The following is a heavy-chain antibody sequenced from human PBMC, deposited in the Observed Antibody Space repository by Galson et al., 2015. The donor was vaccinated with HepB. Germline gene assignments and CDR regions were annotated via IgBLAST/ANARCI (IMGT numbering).Heavy chain of an antibody. CDR2: ISYEGSNT. Sequence: SLRLSCAASGFTFSNFAMHWVRQAPGKGLEWVAVISYEGSNTYFADSVKGRFTISRDNSKNTLYLQMNSLRDEDTAVYYCTRSCSRTSCYSSGMDYWGQGTRVTVSS. CDR1: GFTFSNFA. J-gene: IGHJ4*02. CDR3: TRSCSRTSCYSSGMDY. D-gene: IGHD2-2*01. V-gene: IGHV3-30-3*01.